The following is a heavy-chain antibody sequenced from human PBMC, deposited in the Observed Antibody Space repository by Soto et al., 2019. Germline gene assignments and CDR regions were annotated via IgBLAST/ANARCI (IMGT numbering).Heavy chain of an antibody. D-gene: IGHD3-10*01. J-gene: IGHJ6*02. V-gene: IGHV3-30*18. CDR3: AKDYYGSGSYYNGYYGMDV. Sequence: QVQLVESGGGVVQPGRSLRLSCAASGFTFSSYGMHWVRQAPGKGLEWVAVISYDGSNKYYADSVKGRFTISRDNSKNTLYLQMNSLRAEDTAVYYCAKDYYGSGSYYNGYYGMDVWGQGTTVTVSS. CDR1: GFTFSSYG. CDR2: ISYDGSNK.